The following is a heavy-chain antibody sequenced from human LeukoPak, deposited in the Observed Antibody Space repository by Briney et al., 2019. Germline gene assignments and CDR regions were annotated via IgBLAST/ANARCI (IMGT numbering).Heavy chain of an antibody. J-gene: IGHJ4*02. Sequence: GGSLRLSCAASGFKFSSYAMSWVRQAPGRGLEWVSAISGNDGSVRTTYNADSVKGRFTISRDNSENTLYLQMNSLRADDTAVYYCARAISNSPGFDYWGQGTLVTVSS. CDR1: GFKFSSYA. D-gene: IGHD4-11*01. V-gene: IGHV3-23*01. CDR2: ISGNDGSVRTT. CDR3: ARAISNSPGFDY.